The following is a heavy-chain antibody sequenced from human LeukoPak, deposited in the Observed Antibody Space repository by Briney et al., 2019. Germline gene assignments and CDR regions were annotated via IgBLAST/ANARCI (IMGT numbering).Heavy chain of an antibody. CDR2: IKHDGSGK. V-gene: IGHV3-7*01. Sequence: GGSLRLSCAASGFIFTGYFMSWVRQAPGKGLEWVASIKHDGSGKYYVDSVRGRFTISRDNTKNLLYLQMSSLRAEDTAVYYCATDRGWRTSGYYLYYFEYWGQGTLVTFSS. D-gene: IGHD3-3*01. CDR1: GFIFTGYF. J-gene: IGHJ4*02. CDR3: ATDRGWRTSGYYLYYFEY.